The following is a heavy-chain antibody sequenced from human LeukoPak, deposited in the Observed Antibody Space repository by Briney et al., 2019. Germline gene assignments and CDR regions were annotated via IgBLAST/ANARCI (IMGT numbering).Heavy chain of an antibody. D-gene: IGHD2-15*01. CDR1: GDSINSGDYY. CDR2: IYYSGST. Sequence: SQTLSLTCTVSGDSINSGDYYWSWIRQPPGNGLEWIGYIYYSGSTYYNPSLKSRVTISVDTSMNQFSLKLSSVTAADTAVYYCARDNGYGQLDSWGQGTLVTVSS. J-gene: IGHJ4*02. CDR3: ARDNGYGQLDS. V-gene: IGHV4-30-4*01.